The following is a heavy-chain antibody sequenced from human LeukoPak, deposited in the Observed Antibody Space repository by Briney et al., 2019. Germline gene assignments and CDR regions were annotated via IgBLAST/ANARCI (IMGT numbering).Heavy chain of an antibody. J-gene: IGHJ2*01. CDR1: GFTFSSSG. D-gene: IGHD2-2*01. V-gene: IGHV3-33*01. CDR3: ARDRGTTSSSGWYFDP. Sequence: GGSLRLSCAASGFTFSSSGMHWVRQAPGKGLEWVTIIWFGGTNKYYADSVKGRFSISRDNSKNTLYLQMNSLRPEDTAVYYCARDRGTTSSSGWYFDPWGRGTLVTVSS. CDR2: IWFGGTNK.